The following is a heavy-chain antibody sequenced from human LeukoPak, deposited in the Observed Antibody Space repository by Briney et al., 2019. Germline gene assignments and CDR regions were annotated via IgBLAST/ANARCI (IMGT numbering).Heavy chain of an antibody. CDR1: GFTFSDHA. D-gene: IGHD6-13*01. CDR2: ISGSGGSA. V-gene: IGHV3-23*01. J-gene: IGHJ4*02. Sequence: GGSLRLSCAASGFTFSDHAMSWVRQAPGKGLEWVAAISGSGGSAYSADSVKGRCTISRDNAKNSLYLQMNSLRAEDTAVYYCARDGDTSSWPEDWGQGTLVTVSS. CDR3: ARDGDTSSWPED.